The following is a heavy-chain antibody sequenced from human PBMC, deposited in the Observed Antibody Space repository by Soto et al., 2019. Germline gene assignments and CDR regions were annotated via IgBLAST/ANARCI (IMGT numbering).Heavy chain of an antibody. CDR3: ARDRNPYYDILTGYSATLDY. V-gene: IGHV3-33*01. CDR1: GFTFSSYG. CDR2: IWYDGSNK. J-gene: IGHJ4*02. Sequence: QVQLVESGGGVVQPGRSLRLSCAASGFTFSSYGMHWVRQAPGKGLEWVAVIWYDGSNKYYADSVKGRFTISRDNSKNALYLQINSLRAEDTAVYYCARDRNPYYDILTGYSATLDYWGQGTLVTGSS. D-gene: IGHD3-9*01.